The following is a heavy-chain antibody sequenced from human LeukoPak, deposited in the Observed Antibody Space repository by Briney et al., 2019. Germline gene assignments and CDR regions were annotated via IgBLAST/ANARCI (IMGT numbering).Heavy chain of an antibody. CDR2: INPGGGST. CDR1: GYTFTTYY. Sequence: ASVKVSCKASGYTFTTYYMHWVRQAPGQGLEWMGIINPGGGSTNYAQKFQGRVTMTRDTSTSTVYLELSSLRSEDTAVYYCARDRGRRDGYNFTTYYFNYWGQGTLVIVSS. J-gene: IGHJ4*02. V-gene: IGHV1-46*01. CDR3: ARDRGRRDGYNFTTYYFNY. D-gene: IGHD5-24*01.